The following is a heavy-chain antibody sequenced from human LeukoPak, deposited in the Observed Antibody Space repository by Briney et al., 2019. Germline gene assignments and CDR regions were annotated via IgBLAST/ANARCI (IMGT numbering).Heavy chain of an antibody. D-gene: IGHD3-22*01. V-gene: IGHV3-20*04. Sequence: GGFLRLSCAASGFTFDDYGMSWVRQAPGKGLEWVSGINWNGSSTGYADSVKGRFTISRDNAKNSLYLQMNSLRAEDTALYYCARVPPTTGYYDSSGYYYFDYWGQGTLVTVSS. CDR3: ARVPPTTGYYDSSGYYYFDY. CDR1: GFTFDDYG. CDR2: INWNGSST. J-gene: IGHJ4*02.